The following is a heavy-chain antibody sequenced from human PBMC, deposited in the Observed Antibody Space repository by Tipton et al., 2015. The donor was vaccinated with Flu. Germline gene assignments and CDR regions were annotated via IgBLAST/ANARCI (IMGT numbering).Heavy chain of an antibody. Sequence: QSGPEVRKPGASVKVSCKASGYTFTSYGISWVRQAPGQGLEWMGWISAYNGNTNYAQKLQGRVTMTTDTSTSTAYMELRSLRSDDTAVYYCARVTIVVVPAAPAGYYYYYMDVWGKGTTVTVSS. J-gene: IGHJ6*03. CDR2: ISAYNGNT. V-gene: IGHV1-18*04. CDR1: GYTFTSYG. D-gene: IGHD2-2*01. CDR3: ARVTIVVVPAAPAGYYYYYMDV.